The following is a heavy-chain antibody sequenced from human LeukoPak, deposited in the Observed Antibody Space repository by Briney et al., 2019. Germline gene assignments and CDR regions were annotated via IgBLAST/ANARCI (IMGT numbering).Heavy chain of an antibody. V-gene: IGHV4-31*03. D-gene: IGHD3-16*01. CDR1: GGSISSGGYY. CDR3: ARETWDGGLCDY. Sequence: SETLSLTCTVSGGSISSGGYYWSWIRQHPGKGLEWIGYIYYSGSTYYNPSLKSRVTISVDTTKIQFSLKLSSVTAADTAVYYCARETWDGGLCDYWGQGTLVTVSS. J-gene: IGHJ4*02. CDR2: IYYSGST.